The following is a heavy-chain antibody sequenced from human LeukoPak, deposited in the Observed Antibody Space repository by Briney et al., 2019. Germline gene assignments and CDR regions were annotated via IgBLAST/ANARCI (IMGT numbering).Heavy chain of an antibody. Sequence: ASVKVSCKASGCTFTGYYMHWVRQAPGQGLEWMGWINPNSGGTNYAQKFQGRVTMTRDTSTSTAYMELSRLRSDDTAVYYCARAGLYYDSSGYYSGWFDPWGQGTLVTVSS. V-gene: IGHV1-2*02. J-gene: IGHJ5*02. D-gene: IGHD3-22*01. CDR3: ARAGLYYDSSGYYSGWFDP. CDR1: GCTFTGYY. CDR2: INPNSGGT.